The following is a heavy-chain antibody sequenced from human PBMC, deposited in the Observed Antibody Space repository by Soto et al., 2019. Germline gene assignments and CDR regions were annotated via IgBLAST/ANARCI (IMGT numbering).Heavy chain of an antibody. Sequence: SETLSLTCAVSGGAFSGHYWSWLRQSPGKGLEWIGEIDHSGSTNYKPSLKSRVTMSVDTSKNQFSLKVTSVTAADTAVYHCARGRVGSSNWYPYYYYGLDVWGQGTPVTVSS. CDR2: IDHSGST. V-gene: IGHV4-34*01. CDR1: GGAFSGHY. J-gene: IGHJ6*02. CDR3: ARGRVGSSNWYPYYYYGLDV. D-gene: IGHD6-13*01.